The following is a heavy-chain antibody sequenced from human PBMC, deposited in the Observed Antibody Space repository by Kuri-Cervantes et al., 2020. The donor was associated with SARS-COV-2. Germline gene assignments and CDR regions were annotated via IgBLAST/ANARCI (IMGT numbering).Heavy chain of an antibody. V-gene: IGHV4-34*01. CDR3: ARGRSPGY. CDR1: GGSFSGYY. CDR2: INHSGST. Sequence: SETLSLTCAVYGGSFSGYYWSWIRQPPGKGLEWIGEINHSGSTNYNPSLKSRVTISVDTSKNQFSLRLSSVTAADTAAYYCARGRSPGYWGQGTLVTVSS. J-gene: IGHJ4*02.